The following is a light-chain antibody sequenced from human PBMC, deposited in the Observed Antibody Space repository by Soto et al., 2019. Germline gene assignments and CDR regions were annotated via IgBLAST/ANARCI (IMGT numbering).Light chain of an antibody. CDR1: GSNIGAGYD. V-gene: IGLV1-40*01. J-gene: IGLJ2*01. CDR3: QFYDSSLPVV. CDR2: GNS. Sequence: QSVLTQPPSVSGAPGQRVTMSCTGSGSNIGAGYDVHWYEQFPGTAPKHLIYGNSNRPSGVPDRFSGSKSGTSASLAITGLQAEDEADYYCQFYDSSLPVVFGGGTKLTVL.